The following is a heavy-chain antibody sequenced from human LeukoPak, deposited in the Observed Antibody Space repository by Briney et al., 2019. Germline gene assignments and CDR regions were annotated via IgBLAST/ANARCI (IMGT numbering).Heavy chain of an antibody. CDR2: INPNSGGT. J-gene: IGHJ4*02. Sequence: GASVKVSCKASGYTFTGYYMHWVRQAPGQGLEWMGWINPNSGGTNYAQKFQGRVTMTRDTSTSTAYMELSRLRSDDTAVYYCARVILGITPLLPVDYWGQGTLVTVSS. V-gene: IGHV1-2*02. CDR1: GYTFTGYY. D-gene: IGHD7-27*01. CDR3: ARVILGITPLLPVDY.